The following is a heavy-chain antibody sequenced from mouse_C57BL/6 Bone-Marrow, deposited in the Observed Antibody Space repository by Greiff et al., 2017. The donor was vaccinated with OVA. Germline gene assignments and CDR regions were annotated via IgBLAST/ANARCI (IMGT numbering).Heavy chain of an antibody. CDR2: ILPGSGST. CDR3: ARTLYYNGSSSYAD. Sequence: QVQLQQSGAELMKPGASVKLSCKATGYTFTGYWIEWVKQRPGPGLEWIGEILPGSGSTNYLEKFKGKATFTADTSSNTAYMQLSSQTTEDSAIYYCARTLYYNGSSSYADWGKGTLVTVSA. V-gene: IGHV1-9*01. D-gene: IGHD1-1*01. CDR1: GYTFTGYW. J-gene: IGHJ3*01.